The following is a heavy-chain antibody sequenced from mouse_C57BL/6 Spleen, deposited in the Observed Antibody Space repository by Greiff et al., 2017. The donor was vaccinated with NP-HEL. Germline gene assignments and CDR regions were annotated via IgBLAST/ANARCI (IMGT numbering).Heavy chain of an antibody. D-gene: IGHD3-2*02. J-gene: IGHJ2*01. CDR2: LDPETGGT. CDR3: TRWGDSSGYVDY. Sequence: VQLQQSGAELVRPGASVTLSCKASGYTFTDYEMHWVKQTPVHGLEWIGALDPETGGTAYNQKFKGKAILTADKSSSTAYMELRSLTSEDSAVYYCTRWGDSSGYVDYWGQGTTLTVSP. V-gene: IGHV1-15*01. CDR1: GYTFTDYE.